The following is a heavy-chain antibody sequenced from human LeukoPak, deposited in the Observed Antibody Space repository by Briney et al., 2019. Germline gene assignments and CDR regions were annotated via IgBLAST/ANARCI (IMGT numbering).Heavy chain of an antibody. CDR1: GFTFSSYG. V-gene: IGHV3-30*18. J-gene: IGHJ4*02. Sequence: GRSLRLSCAASGFTFSSYGMHWVRQAPGKGLEWVAVISYDGSNKYYADSVKGRFTISRDNSKNTLYLRMNSLRAEDTAVYYCAKGGSPGGPVDYWGQGTLVTVSS. CDR3: AKGGSPGGPVDY. CDR2: ISYDGSNK. D-gene: IGHD1-26*01.